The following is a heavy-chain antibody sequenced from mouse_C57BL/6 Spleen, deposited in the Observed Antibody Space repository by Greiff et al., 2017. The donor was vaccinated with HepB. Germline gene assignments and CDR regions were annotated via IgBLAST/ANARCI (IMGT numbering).Heavy chain of an antibody. CDR1: GYTFTSYW. CDR3: ARRGDDYGFDY. J-gene: IGHJ2*01. D-gene: IGHD2-4*01. V-gene: IGHV1-52*01. CDR2: IDPSDSET. Sequence: VQLQQPGAELVRPGSSVKLSCKASGYTFTSYWMHWVKQRPIQGLEWIGNIDPSDSETHYNQKFKDKATLTVDKSSSTAYMQLSSLTSEDSAVYYCARRGDDYGFDYWGQGTTLTVSS.